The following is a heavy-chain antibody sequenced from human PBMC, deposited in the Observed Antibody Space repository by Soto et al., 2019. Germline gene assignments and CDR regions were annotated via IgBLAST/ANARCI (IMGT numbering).Heavy chain of an antibody. J-gene: IGHJ5*02. Sequence: QVQLVESGGGVVQPGRSLRLSCAASGFTFRSSGMHWVRQAPGKGLEWVALLSYDGSYKYYTDSVKGRFTISRDNSKNALYLQMNSLRTEDTAVYYCAKDLIVVIPAAPSWFDPWGQGTLVTVSS. V-gene: IGHV3-30*18. CDR1: GFTFRSSG. CDR3: AKDLIVVIPAAPSWFDP. D-gene: IGHD2-2*01. CDR2: LSYDGSYK.